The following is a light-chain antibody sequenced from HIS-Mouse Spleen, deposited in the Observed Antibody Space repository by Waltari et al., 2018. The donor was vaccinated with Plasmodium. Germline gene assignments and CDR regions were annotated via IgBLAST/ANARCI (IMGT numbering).Light chain of an antibody. CDR1: QSVSSN. CDR3: QQYNNWSFT. V-gene: IGKV3-15*01. J-gene: IGKJ3*01. CDR2: CAS. Sequence: EIVMTQSPATLSVSPGERATLSCRASQSVSSNLAWYQQKPGQAPRPLIYCASTRATGIPSRFSGSGSGTEFTLTISSLQSEDFAVYYCQQYNNWSFTFGPGTKVDIK.